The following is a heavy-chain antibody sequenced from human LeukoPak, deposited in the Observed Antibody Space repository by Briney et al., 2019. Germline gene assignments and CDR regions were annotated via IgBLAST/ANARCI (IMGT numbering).Heavy chain of an antibody. Sequence: GGSLRLSCAASGFTFSSYEMDWVRQAPGKGLEWVSYISSSGSTIYYADSVKGRFSISRDNAKNSLYLQMNSLRAEDTAVYYCARRSSYLPRAWLKRGYDFDYWGQGTLVTVSS. CDR1: GFTFSSYE. D-gene: IGHD5-12*01. J-gene: IGHJ4*02. CDR3: ARRSSYLPRAWLKRGYDFDY. CDR2: ISSSGSTI. V-gene: IGHV3-48*03.